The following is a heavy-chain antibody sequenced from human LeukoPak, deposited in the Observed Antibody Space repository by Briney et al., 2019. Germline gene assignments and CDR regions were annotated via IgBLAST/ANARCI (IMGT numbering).Heavy chain of an antibody. D-gene: IGHD3-22*01. CDR2: IYYSGNT. CDR3: ARDRYYYDSSGPYCFDY. Sequence: SETLSLTCTVSSGSITNYYWSWIRQPPGKGLEWIGFIYYSGNTNYNPSLKSRVTMSVDTSKNQFSLKLSSVTAADTAVYYCARDRYYYDSSGPYCFDYWGQGTLVTVSS. CDR1: SGSITNYY. V-gene: IGHV4-59*12. J-gene: IGHJ4*02.